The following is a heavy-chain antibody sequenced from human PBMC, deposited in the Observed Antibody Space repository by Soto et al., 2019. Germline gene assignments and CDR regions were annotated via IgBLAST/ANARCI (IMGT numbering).Heavy chain of an antibody. D-gene: IGHD2-2*01. CDR3: ASSADIVLVPAPGAYYYYYGMDV. Sequence: SVKVSCKASGGTFSSYAISWVRQAPGQGLEWMGGIIPIFGTANYAQKFQGRVTITADESTSTAYMELSSLRSEDTAVYYCASSADIVLVPAPGAYYYYYGMDVWGQGTTVTVSS. J-gene: IGHJ6*02. CDR2: IIPIFGTA. CDR1: GGTFSSYA. V-gene: IGHV1-69*13.